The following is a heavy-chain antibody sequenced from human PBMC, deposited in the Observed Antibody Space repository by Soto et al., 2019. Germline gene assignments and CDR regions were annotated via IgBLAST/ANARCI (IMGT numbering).Heavy chain of an antibody. D-gene: IGHD2-15*01. CDR2: IYHSGST. Sequence: TSETLSLTCAVSGGSISSGGYSWSWIRQPPGKGLEWIGYIYHSGSTYYNPSLKSRVTISVDTSKNQFSLKLSSVTAADTAVYYCARHGKPATQGYYYYGMDVWGQGTTVTVSS. J-gene: IGHJ6*02. CDR1: GGSISSGGYS. V-gene: IGHV4-30-2*01. CDR3: ARHGKPATQGYYYYGMDV.